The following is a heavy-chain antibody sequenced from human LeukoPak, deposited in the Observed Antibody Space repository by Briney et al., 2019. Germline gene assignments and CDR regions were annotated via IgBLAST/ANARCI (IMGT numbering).Heavy chain of an antibody. D-gene: IGHD3-16*01. CDR1: GLSFSTYG. V-gene: IGHV3-33*06. J-gene: IGHJ4*02. CDR3: AKDRETYEYTFDY. Sequence: GGSLRLSCAASGLSFSTYGIHWVRQAPGKGLEWVAVMWYDGSKDYYADSVKGRFTISRDTSKNTLYLQMNNLRAEDPACYYCAKDRETYEYTFDYWGQGTLVTVSS. CDR2: MWYDGSKD.